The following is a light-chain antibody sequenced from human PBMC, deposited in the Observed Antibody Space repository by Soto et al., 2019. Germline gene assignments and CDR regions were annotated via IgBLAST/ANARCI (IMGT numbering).Light chain of an antibody. J-gene: IGKJ2*01. CDR1: QSVGTT. Sequence: EVVMTQSLATLSVSPGERATLSCRASQSVGTTLGWYQQKPGRAPRLLIYGASTRAAGISARFSGSGSGTQFILTISSLQSEDSAVYFCQQYNNWPGTFGQGTKVELK. CDR2: GAS. V-gene: IGKV3-15*01. CDR3: QQYNNWPGT.